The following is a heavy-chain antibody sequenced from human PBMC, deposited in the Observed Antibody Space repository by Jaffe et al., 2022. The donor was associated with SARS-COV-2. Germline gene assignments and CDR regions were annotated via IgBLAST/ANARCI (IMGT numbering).Heavy chain of an antibody. CDR2: IIPIFGTT. CDR1: GGTFTNYT. V-gene: IGHV1-69*01. D-gene: IGHD3-10*01. CDR3: ARDRGYFASGSEYYYSYMDV. J-gene: IGHJ6*03. Sequence: QVQLVQSGAEVKKPGSSVKVSCTASGGTFTNYTITWVRQAPGQGLEWMGGIIPIFGTTNYAQKFQGRVTITADESTSTAYMELYSLRSEDTAVYYCARDRGYFASGSEYYYSYMDVWGKGTTVTVSS.